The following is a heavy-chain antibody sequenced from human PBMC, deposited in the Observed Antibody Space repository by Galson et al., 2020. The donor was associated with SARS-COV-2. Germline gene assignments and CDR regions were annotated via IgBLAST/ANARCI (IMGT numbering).Heavy chain of an antibody. CDR3: AREGSGGYTPIDF. V-gene: IGHV4-59*01. CDR2: IYYSGSP. D-gene: IGHD3-10*01. CDR1: GGSISSYY. Sequence: SQTLSLTCTVSGGSISSYYWNWIRQSSGKGLEWIGYIYYSGSPNYNPSLKSRVTISVDTSKNQFSLRLKSVTAADTAVYYCAREGSGGYTPIDFWGQGTLVTVSS. J-gene: IGHJ4*02.